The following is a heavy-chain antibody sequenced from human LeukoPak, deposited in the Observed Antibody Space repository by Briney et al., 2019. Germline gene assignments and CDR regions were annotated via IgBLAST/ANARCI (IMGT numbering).Heavy chain of an antibody. V-gene: IGHV3-23*01. CDR3: ATHYYGSGSYYTFDY. CDR2: ISGSGGST. D-gene: IGHD3-10*01. J-gene: IGHJ4*02. CDR1: GFTFSSYS. Sequence: GGSLRLSCAASGFTFSSYSMNWVRQAPGKGLEWVSAISGSGGSTYYADSVKGRFTISRDNSKNTLYLQMNSLRAEDTAVYYCATHYYGSGSYYTFDYWGQGTLVTVSS.